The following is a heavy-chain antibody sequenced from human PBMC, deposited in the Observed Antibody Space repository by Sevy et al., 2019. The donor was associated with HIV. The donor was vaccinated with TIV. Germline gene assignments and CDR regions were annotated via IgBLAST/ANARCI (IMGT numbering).Heavy chain of an antibody. J-gene: IGHJ3*02. D-gene: IGHD3-22*01. CDR1: GFTFSSYA. CDR2: IFGDGGST. V-gene: IGHV3-23*01. Sequence: GGSLRLSCAASGFTFSSYAMNWVRQAPGKGLEWVSTIFGDGGSTYYADSVKGRFTISRDNSKNTLYLQMNSLRAEDTAVYYCAGWRDDRSGSFDAFDIWGQGTMVTVSS. CDR3: AGWRDDRSGSFDAFDI.